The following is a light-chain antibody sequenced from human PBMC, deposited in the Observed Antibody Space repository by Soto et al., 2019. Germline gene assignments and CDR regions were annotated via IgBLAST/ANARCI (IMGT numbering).Light chain of an antibody. CDR3: QQYGSSPPLT. Sequence: EIVLTQSPGTLSLYPGERATLSCRASQSVSSSYLAWYQQKPGQAPRLLIYGASSRATGIPDRFSGSGSGTDFTLTISRLEPEDFAVYYCQQYGSSPPLTFGGGTKVESK. V-gene: IGKV3-20*01. J-gene: IGKJ4*01. CDR2: GAS. CDR1: QSVSSSY.